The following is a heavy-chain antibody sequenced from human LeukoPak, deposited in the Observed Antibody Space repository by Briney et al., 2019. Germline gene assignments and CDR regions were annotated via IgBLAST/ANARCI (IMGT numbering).Heavy chain of an antibody. J-gene: IGHJ4*02. CDR2: INHSGST. CDR3: ARETFDY. V-gene: IGHV4-34*01. Sequence: GSLRLSCAASGFTFSSYWMSWIRQPPGKGLEWIGEINHSGSTNYNPSLKSRVTISVDTSKNQFSLKLSSVTAADTAVYYCARETFDYWGQGTLVTVSS. CDR1: GFTFSSYW.